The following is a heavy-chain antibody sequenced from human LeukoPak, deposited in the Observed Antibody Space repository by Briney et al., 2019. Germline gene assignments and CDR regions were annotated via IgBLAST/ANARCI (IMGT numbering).Heavy chain of an antibody. D-gene: IGHD6-19*01. CDR2: ISGSGGST. CDR1: GFTFSSYA. J-gene: IGHJ4*02. Sequence: GGSLRLSCAASGFTFSSYAMSWVRQAPGKGLEWVSGISGSGGSTHYADSVKGRFTISRDNSKNTLYLQMNSLRAEDTTVYYCARDSPSGYSSGWYGPYFDYWGQGTLVTVSS. V-gene: IGHV3-23*01. CDR3: ARDSPSGYSSGWYGPYFDY.